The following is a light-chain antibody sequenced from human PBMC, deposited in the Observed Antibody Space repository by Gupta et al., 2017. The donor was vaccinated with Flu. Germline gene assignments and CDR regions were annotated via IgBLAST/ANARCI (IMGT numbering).Light chain of an antibody. Sequence: EIVLTQSPGTLYLSPGERANLSCTASQGVGSSYLAWYQQKPGKAPRLLIYGASSRATGIPDRFSGSGAGTDFTLTISRLEPEDFAVYYFQQYGSAPPMYSFGQGTKLEIK. CDR3: QQYGSAPPMYS. CDR2: GAS. J-gene: IGKJ2*03. V-gene: IGKV3-20*01. CDR1: QGVGSSY.